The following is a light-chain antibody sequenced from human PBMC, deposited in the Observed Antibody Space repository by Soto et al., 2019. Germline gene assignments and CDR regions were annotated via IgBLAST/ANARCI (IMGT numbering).Light chain of an antibody. CDR1: QGISSF. J-gene: IGKJ1*01. Sequence: IQLTQSPSSLSASLGDRVTITCRASQGISSFLAWFQQKPGKAPKLLIYAASTLQSGVPSRFRGSGSGTEFTLTISSLQTDDFARYYCQQYDSSSWTFGQGTKVDIK. CDR2: AAS. CDR3: QQYDSSSWT. V-gene: IGKV1-9*01.